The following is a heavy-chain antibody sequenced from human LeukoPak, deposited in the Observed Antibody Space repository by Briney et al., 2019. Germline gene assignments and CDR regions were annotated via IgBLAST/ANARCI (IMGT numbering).Heavy chain of an antibody. D-gene: IGHD4-17*01. V-gene: IGHV1-2*02. CDR3: AKGGPEDYGDYGGGPYYYYYMDV. CDR2: INPNSGGT. Sequence: ASVKVSCKASGYTFTGYYMHWVRQAPGQGLEWMGWINPNSGGTNYAQKFQGRVTMTRDTSISTAYMELSRLRSDDTAVYYCAKGGPEDYGDYGGGPYYYYYMDVWGKGTTVTVSS. CDR1: GYTFTGYY. J-gene: IGHJ6*03.